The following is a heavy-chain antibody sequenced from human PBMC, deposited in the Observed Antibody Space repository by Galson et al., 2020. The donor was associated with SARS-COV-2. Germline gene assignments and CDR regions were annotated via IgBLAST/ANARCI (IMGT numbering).Heavy chain of an antibody. CDR2: ISGSGGST. Sequence: GGSLRLSCAASGFTFSSYAMSWVRQAPGKGLEWVSAISGSGGSTYYADSVKGRFTISRDNSKNTLYLQMNSLRAEDTAVYYCAKPLENPSVYDSSGYYLGPFDYWGQGTLVTVSS. CDR3: AKPLENPSVYDSSGYYLGPFDY. CDR1: GFTFSSYA. D-gene: IGHD3-22*01. V-gene: IGHV3-23*01. J-gene: IGHJ4*02.